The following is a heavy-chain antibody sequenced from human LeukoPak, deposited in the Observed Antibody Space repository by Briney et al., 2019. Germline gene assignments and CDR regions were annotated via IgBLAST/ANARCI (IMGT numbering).Heavy chain of an antibody. CDR1: GFTFSSYA. V-gene: IGHV3-23*01. CDR2: ISSNGAST. J-gene: IGHJ3*02. D-gene: IGHD5-12*01. CDR3: AKGRGLRDAFDI. Sequence: GGSLRLSCAASGFTFSSYAMSWVRQAPGKGLEWVSGISSNGASTYYVDSVKGRFTISRDNSKNTLFLQMNSLRAEDTAVYYCAKGRGLRDAFDIWGQGTMVTVSS.